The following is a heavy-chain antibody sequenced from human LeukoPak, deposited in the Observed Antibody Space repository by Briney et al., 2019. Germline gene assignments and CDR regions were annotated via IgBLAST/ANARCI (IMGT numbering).Heavy chain of an antibody. J-gene: IGHJ3*02. D-gene: IGHD3-10*01. CDR1: GGTFSSYA. Sequence: ASVKVSCKAFGGTFSSYAISWVRQAPGQGLEWMGGIIPFFGKPNYAQKFQGRVTITTDESTSTAYMELSSLTSEDTAVYFCARDERFYAFHIWGQGTMVTVSS. V-gene: IGHV1-69*05. CDR3: ARDERFYAFHI. CDR2: IIPFFGKP.